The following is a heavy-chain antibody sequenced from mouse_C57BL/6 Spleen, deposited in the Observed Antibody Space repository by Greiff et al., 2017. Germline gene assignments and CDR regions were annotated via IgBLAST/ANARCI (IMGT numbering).Heavy chain of an antibody. CDR3: ASFYYGYDGYYFDY. Sequence: QVQLKESGAELARPGASVKLSCKASGYTFTSYGISWVKQRTGQGLEWIGEIYPRSGNTYYNEKFKGKATLTADKSSSTAYMELRSLTSEDSAVYFCASFYYGYDGYYFDYWGQGTTLTVSS. D-gene: IGHD2-2*01. CDR2: IYPRSGNT. V-gene: IGHV1-81*01. J-gene: IGHJ2*01. CDR1: GYTFTSYG.